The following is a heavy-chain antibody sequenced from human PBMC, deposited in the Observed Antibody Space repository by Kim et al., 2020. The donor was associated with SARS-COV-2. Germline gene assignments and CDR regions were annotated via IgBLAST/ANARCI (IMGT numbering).Heavy chain of an antibody. J-gene: IGHJ4*02. CDR1: GYNFNNHW. CDR2: ISPGDSTT. CDR3: ARRGNGYN. D-gene: IGHD1-1*01. V-gene: IGHV5-51*01. Sequence: GESLKISCKTSGYNFNNHWIGWVRQMPGKGPEWMGIISPGDSTTLYSPSFQGQVTISADKSINTAYLQWSSLKASDTAMYYCARRGNGYNWGQGTLVTVSS.